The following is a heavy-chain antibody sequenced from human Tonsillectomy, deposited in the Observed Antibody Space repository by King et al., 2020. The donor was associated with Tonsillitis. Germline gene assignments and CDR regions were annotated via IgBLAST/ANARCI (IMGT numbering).Heavy chain of an antibody. CDR1: GYTFTSYD. V-gene: IGHV1-8*02. J-gene: IGHJ6*02. CDR2: MNPNSGNT. CDR3: ARTGEWDYYDGSGAAYYYCGMDV. D-gene: IGHD3-22*01. Sequence: VQLVESGAEVKKPGASVKVSCKASGYTFTSYDINWVRQATGQGLEWMGWMNPNSGNTGYAQKFQGRVTMTRNTSISTAYMELSSLRSKYTAVYYCARTGEWDYYDGSGAAYYYCGMDVGGQGSTVTVSS.